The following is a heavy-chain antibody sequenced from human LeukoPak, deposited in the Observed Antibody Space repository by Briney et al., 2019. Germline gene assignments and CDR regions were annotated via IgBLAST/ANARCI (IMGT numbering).Heavy chain of an antibody. J-gene: IGHJ4*02. CDR2: ITDSSTYT. CDR3: ARGSGSYLLFDY. D-gene: IGHD1-26*01. Sequence: PGGSLRLSCAASGFTFSDYYMNWIRQAPGKGLEWISYITDSSTYTNYADSVKGRFTISRDNAKNSLYLQMNSLRVEDTAVHYCARGSGSYLLFDYWGQGTLVTVSS. CDR1: GFTFSDYY. V-gene: IGHV3-11*06.